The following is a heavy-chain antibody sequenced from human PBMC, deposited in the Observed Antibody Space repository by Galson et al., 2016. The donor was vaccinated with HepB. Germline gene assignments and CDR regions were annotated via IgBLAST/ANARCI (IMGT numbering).Heavy chain of an antibody. J-gene: IGHJ5*02. CDR1: GFTFSSYA. D-gene: IGHD5-12*01. CDR2: ISGSSRTT. Sequence: SLRLSCAASGFTFSSYAMSWVRQAPGKGLEWVSTISGSSRTTFYADSVRGRFTISRDNFNNTVYLQMDSLRVDDSAIYYCAKAVATIEGWFDPWGQGTLVTVSS. CDR3: AKAVATIEGWFDP. V-gene: IGHV3-23*01.